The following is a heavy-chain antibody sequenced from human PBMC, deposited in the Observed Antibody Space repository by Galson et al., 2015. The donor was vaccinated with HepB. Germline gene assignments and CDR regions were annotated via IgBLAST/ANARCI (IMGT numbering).Heavy chain of an antibody. CDR2: IIPILGIA. Sequence: SVKVSCKASGGTFSSYAISWGRQAPGQGLEWLGRIIPILGIANYAQKFQGRVTITADKSTSTAYMELSSLRSEDTAVYYCAREGIWRGITFGGVIVDDAFDIWGQGTMVTVSS. CDR3: AREGIWRGITFGGVIVDDAFDI. D-gene: IGHD3-16*02. J-gene: IGHJ3*02. V-gene: IGHV1-69*04. CDR1: GGTFSSYA.